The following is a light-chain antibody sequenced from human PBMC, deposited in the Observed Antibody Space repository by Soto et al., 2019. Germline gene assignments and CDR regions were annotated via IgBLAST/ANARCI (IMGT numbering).Light chain of an antibody. CDR3: QQYNNWPPIT. V-gene: IGKV1-5*03. CDR1: AGISSW. CDR2: KAS. Sequence: DIQMTQSPSSLSASVGDRVTITFLANAGISSWLAWYQQKPGKAPKLLIYKASSLESGVPSRFSGSGSGTEFTLTISSLQSEDFAVYYCQQYNNWPPITFGQGTRLEIK. J-gene: IGKJ5*01.